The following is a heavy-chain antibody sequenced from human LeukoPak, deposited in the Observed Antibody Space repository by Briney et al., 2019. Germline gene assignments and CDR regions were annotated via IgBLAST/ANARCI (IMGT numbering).Heavy chain of an antibody. V-gene: IGHV5-51*01. CDR3: ARGGGYSYGFEYFDY. CDR2: IYPGDSDT. Sequence: GESLKISCKGSGYSFTSYWIGWVRQMPGKGLEWMGIIYPGDSDTRYSPSFQGQVTISADKSISTAYLQWSSLKASGTAMYYCARGGGYSYGFEYFDYWGQGTLVTVSS. CDR1: GYSFTSYW. J-gene: IGHJ4*02. D-gene: IGHD5-18*01.